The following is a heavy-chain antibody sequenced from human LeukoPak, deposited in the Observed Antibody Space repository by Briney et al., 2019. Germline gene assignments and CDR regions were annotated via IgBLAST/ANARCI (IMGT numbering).Heavy chain of an antibody. D-gene: IGHD3-16*01. Sequence: ASVKVSCKVSGYTLTELSMHWVRQAPGKGLEWMGGFDPEDGETIYAQKFQGRVTMTEDTSTDTAYMELSSLRSEDTAVYYCATDFLTFGGVSADYWGQETLVTVSS. CDR2: FDPEDGET. J-gene: IGHJ4*02. CDR3: ATDFLTFGGVSADY. CDR1: GYTLTELS. V-gene: IGHV1-24*01.